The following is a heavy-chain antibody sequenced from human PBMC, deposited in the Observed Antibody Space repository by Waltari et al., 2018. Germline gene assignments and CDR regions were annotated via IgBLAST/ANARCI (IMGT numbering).Heavy chain of an antibody. CDR3: MKDQARG. J-gene: IGHJ4*02. V-gene: IGHV3-30*02. Sequence: QVQLVESGGGVVQPGGSLRLSCAASGFTFSSYGMPWVRQAPGKGLEWVAFISYDGSNEYYADSVKGRFTISRDNSRNTLYLQMNRLRDEDTAVYYCMKDQARGWGQGTLVTVSS. D-gene: IGHD5-12*01. CDR1: GFTFSSYG. CDR2: ISYDGSNE.